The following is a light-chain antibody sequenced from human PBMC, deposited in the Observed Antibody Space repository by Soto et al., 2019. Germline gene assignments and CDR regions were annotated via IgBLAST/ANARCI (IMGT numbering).Light chain of an antibody. CDR2: DVI. CDR3: SSYTSSDSLYV. V-gene: IGLV2-14*01. Sequence: QSVLRQPASVSGPPGQSITMSCTGTSSDIGNYNHVSWYQQHPGKAPKLVIYDVINRPSGVSNRFSGSKSGNTASLTISGLQADDEADYYCSSYTSSDSLYVFGTGSKVTVL. CDR1: SSDIGNYNH. J-gene: IGLJ1*01.